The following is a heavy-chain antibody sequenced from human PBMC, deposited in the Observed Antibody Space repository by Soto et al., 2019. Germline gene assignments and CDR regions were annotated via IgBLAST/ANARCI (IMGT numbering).Heavy chain of an antibody. D-gene: IGHD3-10*01. J-gene: IGHJ6*02. CDR2: INPRFGDT. CDR1: GYTFTAYY. CDR3: ARNMDYYYGPGSGNGHGF. V-gene: IGHV1-2*02. Sequence: QVQLVQSGAELKEPGDSVRVSCEASGYTFTAYYIHWVRQAPGQGLEWMGWINPRFGDTYYAQDFQGRVSMTRDTSISTVYMELSRLTSADTAIYYCARNMDYYYGPGSGNGHGFWGQGTTVTVFS.